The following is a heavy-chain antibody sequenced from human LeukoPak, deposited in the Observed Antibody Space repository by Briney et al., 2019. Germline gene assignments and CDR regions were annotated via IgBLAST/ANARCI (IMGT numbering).Heavy chain of an antibody. V-gene: IGHV3-21*01. CDR2: ISSSSSYI. CDR1: GFTFSSYS. CDR3: ARSGHTAEIDY. D-gene: IGHD5-18*01. J-gene: IGHJ4*02. Sequence: GGSLRLSCAASGFTFSSYSMNWVRQAPGKGLEWVSSISSSSSYIYYADSVKGRFTISRDNAKNSLYLQMNSQRAEDTAVYYCARSGHTAEIDYWGQGTLVTVSS.